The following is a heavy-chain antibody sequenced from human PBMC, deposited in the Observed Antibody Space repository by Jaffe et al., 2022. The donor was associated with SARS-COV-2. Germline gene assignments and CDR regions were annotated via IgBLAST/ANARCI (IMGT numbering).Heavy chain of an antibody. V-gene: IGHV3-9*01. J-gene: IGHJ4*02. Sequence: EVQLVESGGGLVQPGRSLRLSCAASGFTFDDYAMHWVRQAPGKGLEWVSGISWNSGSIGYADSVKGRFTISRDNAKNSLYLQMNSLRAEDTALYYCAKDMWGWGDYYDSSGSFDYWGQGTLVTVSS. D-gene: IGHD3-22*01. CDR3: AKDMWGWGDYYDSSGSFDY. CDR1: GFTFDDYA. CDR2: ISWNSGSI.